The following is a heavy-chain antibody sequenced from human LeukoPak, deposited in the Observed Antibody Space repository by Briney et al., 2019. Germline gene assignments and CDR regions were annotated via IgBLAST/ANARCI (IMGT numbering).Heavy chain of an antibody. V-gene: IGHV1-2*06. J-gene: IGHJ6*03. D-gene: IGHD4-23*01. CDR3: ARGVNGGNFWIDYMDV. Sequence: ASVKVSCKASGYTFSDYYMHWVRQAPGQGLEWMGRINPNSGGTNFQQKFQGRVTMTRDTSISTAYMELSGLRSDDTAVYYCARGVNGGNFWIDYMDVWGKGTTVTVSS. CDR1: GYTFSDYY. CDR2: INPNSGGT.